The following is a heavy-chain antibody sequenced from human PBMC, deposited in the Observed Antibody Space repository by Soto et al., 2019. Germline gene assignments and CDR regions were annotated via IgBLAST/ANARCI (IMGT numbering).Heavy chain of an antibody. D-gene: IGHD5-18*01. J-gene: IGHJ4*02. Sequence: EVQLVESGGGPVKPGGSLRLSCAASGFTFSSYSMNWVRQAPGKGLEWVSSISSSSSYIYYADSVKGRFTISRDNAKNSLYLQMNSLRAEDTAVYYCARGGYSYGTWYFDYWGQGTLVTVSS. CDR2: ISSSSSYI. CDR3: ARGGYSYGTWYFDY. CDR1: GFTFSSYS. V-gene: IGHV3-21*01.